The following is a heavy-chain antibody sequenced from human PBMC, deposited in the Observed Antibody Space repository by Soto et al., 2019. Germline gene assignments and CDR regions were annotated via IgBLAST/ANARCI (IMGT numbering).Heavy chain of an antibody. Sequence: ASVKVSCKASGYTFTSYGISWVRQAPGQGLEWMGWISAYNGNTNYAQKLQGRVTMTTDTSTSTAYMELRSLRSDDTAVYYCARDSVPDTAMVMGGPGSWFDPWGQGTLVTVSS. D-gene: IGHD5-18*01. CDR1: GYTFTSYG. V-gene: IGHV1-18*01. J-gene: IGHJ5*02. CDR3: ARDSVPDTAMVMGGPGSWFDP. CDR2: ISAYNGNT.